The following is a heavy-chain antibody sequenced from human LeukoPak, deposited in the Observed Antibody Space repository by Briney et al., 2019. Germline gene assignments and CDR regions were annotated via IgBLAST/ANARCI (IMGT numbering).Heavy chain of an antibody. Sequence: PSETLSLTCTVSGGSISSSSYYWGWIRQPPGKGLEWIGSIDYSGSTYYNPSLKSRVTISVDTSKNQFSLKLSSVTAADTAVYYCASHPINAYYYDSSGWAWGQGTLVTVSS. D-gene: IGHD3-22*01. V-gene: IGHV4-39*01. CDR2: IDYSGST. CDR3: ASHPINAYYYDSSGWA. J-gene: IGHJ5*02. CDR1: GGSISSSSYY.